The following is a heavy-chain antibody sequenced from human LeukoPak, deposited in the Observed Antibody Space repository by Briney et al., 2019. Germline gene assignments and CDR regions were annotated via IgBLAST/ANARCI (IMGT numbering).Heavy chain of an antibody. V-gene: IGHV3-30-3*01. CDR2: ISYDGSNK. D-gene: IGHD2-2*01. CDR3: ARDLFAYCSSTSCYRVHYYYGMDV. Sequence: GGSLRLSCAASGFTFSSYAMHWVRQAPGKGLEWVAVISYDGSNKYYADSVKSRFTISRDNSKNTLYLQMNSLRAEDTAVYYCARDLFAYCSSTSCYRVHYYYGMDVWGQGTTVTVSS. CDR1: GFTFSSYA. J-gene: IGHJ6*02.